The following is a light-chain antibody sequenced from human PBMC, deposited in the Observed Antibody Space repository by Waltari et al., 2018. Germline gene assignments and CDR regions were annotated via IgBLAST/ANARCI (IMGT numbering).Light chain of an antibody. CDR2: GAS. Sequence: ENVLTQFQASLSVSPGERATLSCRARQSVGSSSLAWYQHKPGQAPRLLIYGASRRATGIPDRFSGSGAETDFTLTINRLEPEDFAVYHCQQYGSSPPYSFGQGTKLEIK. V-gene: IGKV3-20*01. CDR3: QQYGSSPPYS. CDR1: QSVGSSS. J-gene: IGKJ2*03.